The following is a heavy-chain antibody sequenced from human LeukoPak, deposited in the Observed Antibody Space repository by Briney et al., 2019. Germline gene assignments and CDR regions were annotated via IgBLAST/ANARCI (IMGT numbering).Heavy chain of an antibody. Sequence: GGSLRLSCAASGFTFSNCAMNWVRQAPGKGLEWVSDISASGGSTNYADAVKGRFTISRDNSKNTLHLQMNSLRAEDAAVYYYAKGASASRHFDYWGQGTLVTVSS. CDR3: AKGASASRHFDY. D-gene: IGHD1-26*01. CDR1: GFTFSNCA. CDR2: ISASGGST. V-gene: IGHV3-23*01. J-gene: IGHJ4*02.